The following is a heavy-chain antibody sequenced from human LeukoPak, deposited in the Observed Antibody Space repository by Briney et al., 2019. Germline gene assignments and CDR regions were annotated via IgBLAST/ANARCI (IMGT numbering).Heavy chain of an antibody. D-gene: IGHD3-16*02. J-gene: IGHJ4*02. CDR3: AKNIYDYVWGSYRYAPGYYFDY. CDR1: GFTFSSYA. Sequence: PGGSLRLSCAASGFTFSSYAMSWVRQAPGKGLEWVSAISGSGGSTYYADSVKGRFTISRDNSKNTLYLQMNSPRAEDTAVYYCAKNIYDYVWGSYRYAPGYYFDYWGQGTLVTVSS. V-gene: IGHV3-23*01. CDR2: ISGSGGST.